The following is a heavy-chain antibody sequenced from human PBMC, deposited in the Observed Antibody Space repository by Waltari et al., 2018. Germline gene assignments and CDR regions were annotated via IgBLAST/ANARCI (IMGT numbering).Heavy chain of an antibody. V-gene: IGHV3-66*02. CDR3: ATARDEDTAMVYFDH. J-gene: IGHJ4*02. D-gene: IGHD5-18*01. CDR1: GFPVSTNH. Sequence: EVQLVESGGGLVHPGGSLRLACSASGFPVSTNHMSWVRQPPGRGLEWVSLIYDAGSTYYPDSVRGRFTISRDNSKNTVHLQMNSLRVEDTAIYYCATARDEDTAMVYFDHWGQGTLVSVSS. CDR2: IYDAGST.